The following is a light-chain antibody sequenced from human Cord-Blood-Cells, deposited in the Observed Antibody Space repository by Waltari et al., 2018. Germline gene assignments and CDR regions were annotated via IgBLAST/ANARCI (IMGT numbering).Light chain of an antibody. CDR2: DAS. Sequence: DIQMTQSPSTLSASVGDRVPITCRASQSISSWLAWYQQKPGKAPKLLIYDASSLESGVPSRFSGSGSGTEFTLTISSLQPDDFATYYCQQYNSYRMYTFGQGTKLEIK. J-gene: IGKJ2*01. CDR1: QSISSW. CDR3: QQYNSYRMYT. V-gene: IGKV1-5*01.